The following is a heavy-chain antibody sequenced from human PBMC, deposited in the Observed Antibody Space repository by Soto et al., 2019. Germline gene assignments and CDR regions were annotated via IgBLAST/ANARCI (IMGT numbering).Heavy chain of an antibody. J-gene: IGHJ6*03. CDR2: IYYSGST. Sequence: PSETLSLTCTVSGGSISSYYWSWIRQPPGKGLEWIGYIYYSGSTNYNPSLKSRVTISVDTSKNQFSLKLSSVTAAGTAVYYCARHSAEYYDFWSGYYKDYMDVWGKGTTVTVSS. CDR3: ARHSAEYYDFWSGYYKDYMDV. CDR1: GGSISSYY. D-gene: IGHD3-3*01. V-gene: IGHV4-59*08.